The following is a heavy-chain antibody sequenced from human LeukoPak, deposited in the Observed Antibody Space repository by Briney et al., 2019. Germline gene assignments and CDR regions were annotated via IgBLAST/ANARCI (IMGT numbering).Heavy chain of an antibody. V-gene: IGHV3-11*04. CDR2: ISSSGSTI. CDR1: GFIFSDYY. J-gene: IGHJ4*02. CDR3: ARGAFDY. Sequence: GGSLRLSCAASGFIFSDYYMNWIRQAPGKGLEWVSHISSSGSTIHYADSVKGRFTISRDNVKNLLYLQMSSLRAEDTAVYYCARGAFDYWGQGTLVTVSS.